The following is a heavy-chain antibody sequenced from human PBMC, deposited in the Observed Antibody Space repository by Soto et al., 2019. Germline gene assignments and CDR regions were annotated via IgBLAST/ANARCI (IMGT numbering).Heavy chain of an antibody. CDR3: AGGGGWVFDS. CDR2: IKQDGSEK. D-gene: IGHD6-19*01. Sequence: EVQLVESGGDLVHPGGSLSLSCVGSGLTFSAYWMTWVRQAPGKGLEWVAVIKQDGSEKYYVDSVKGRFTISRDNAKNSLYLQMNSLIADDTAVYFCAGGGGWVFDSWGQGTLVTVSS. J-gene: IGHJ4*02. CDR1: GLTFSAYW. V-gene: IGHV3-7*01.